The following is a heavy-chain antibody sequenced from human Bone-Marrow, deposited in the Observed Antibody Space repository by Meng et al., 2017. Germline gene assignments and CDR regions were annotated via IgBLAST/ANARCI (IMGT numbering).Heavy chain of an antibody. D-gene: IGHD6-19*01. J-gene: IGHJ5*02. CDR3: ARAGGVAVAGIFLGFDP. CDR2: INHSGST. Sequence: QVQPQQWGAGLLKPSETLSLTCAVYGGSFSGYYWSWIRQPPGKGLEWIGEINHSGSTNYNPSLKSRVTISVDTSKNQFSLKLSSVTAADTAVYYCARAGGVAVAGIFLGFDPWGQGTLVTVFS. CDR1: GGSFSGYY. V-gene: IGHV4-34*01.